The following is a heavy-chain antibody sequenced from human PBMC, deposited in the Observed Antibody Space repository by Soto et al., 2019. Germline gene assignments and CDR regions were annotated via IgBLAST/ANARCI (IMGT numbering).Heavy chain of an antibody. CDR1: GGTFSSYT. CDR2: IIPILGIA. D-gene: IGHD6-19*01. J-gene: IGHJ5*02. Sequence: GASVKVSCKASGGTFSSYTISRVRQAPGQGLEWMGRIIPILGIANYAQKFQGRVTITADKSTSTAYMELSSLRSEDTAVYYCARDKSSGWYEAGNWFDPWGQGTLVTVSS. V-gene: IGHV1-69*04. CDR3: ARDKSSGWYEAGNWFDP.